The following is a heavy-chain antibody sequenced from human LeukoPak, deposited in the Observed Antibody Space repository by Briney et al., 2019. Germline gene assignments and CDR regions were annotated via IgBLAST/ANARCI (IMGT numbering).Heavy chain of an antibody. CDR1: GFTFSSYA. CDR3: ARASRYCSGGSCYGFDY. CDR2: ISYDGSNK. V-gene: IGHV3-30*04. J-gene: IGHJ4*02. D-gene: IGHD2-15*01. Sequence: AGPLRLSCAASGFTFSSYAMHWVRQAPGKGLEWVAVISYDGSNKYYADSVKGRFTISRENSKNTLYLQMNSLRAEDTAVYYCARASRYCSGGSCYGFDYWGKGTLVTVSS.